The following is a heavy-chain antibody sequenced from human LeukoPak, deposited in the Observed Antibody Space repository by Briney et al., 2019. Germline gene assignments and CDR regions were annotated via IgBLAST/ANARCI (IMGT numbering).Heavy chain of an antibody. CDR3: ARWPVTGDDAFDI. V-gene: IGHV1-2*02. D-gene: IGHD7-27*01. J-gene: IGHJ3*02. CDR1: GYSFKNYG. CDR2: INPNSGGT. Sequence: GASLRVSCKASGYSFKNYGISWVRQAPGQGLEWMGWINPNSGGTNYAQKFQGRVTMTRDTSISTAYVELSRLRFDDTAVYYCARWPVTGDDAFDIWGQGTMVTVSS.